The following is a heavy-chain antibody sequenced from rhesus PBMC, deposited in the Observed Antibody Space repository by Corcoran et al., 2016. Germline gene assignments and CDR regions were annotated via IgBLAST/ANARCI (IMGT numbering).Heavy chain of an antibody. CDR1: VFTFCSYW. V-gene: IGHV3S42*01. CDR3: AKGIAGTTPYYYGLDS. CDR2: INSGGGST. J-gene: IGHJ6*01. Sequence: EVQLVESGGGLAKPGGSLRLSCAASVFTFCSYWMNCVRPTPGTGPGWISAINSGGGSTYYADSVKGRFTISRDNSKNTLSLQMNSLRAEDTAVYYCAKGIAGTTPYYYGLDSWGQGVVVTVSS. D-gene: IGHD1-20*01.